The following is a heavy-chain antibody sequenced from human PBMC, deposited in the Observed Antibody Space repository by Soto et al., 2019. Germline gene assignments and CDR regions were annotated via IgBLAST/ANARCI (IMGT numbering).Heavy chain of an antibody. Sequence: PGESLKISCKGSGYSFTNYWIGWVRQMPGKGLEWMGIIYPGDSDTRYSPSFQGQVTISADWSISTAYLHWSSLRASDTAMYYRGRHPYGDYDVMGVWGQGTAVTVSS. CDR3: GRHPYGDYDVMGV. CDR2: IYPGDSDT. CDR1: GYSFTNYW. D-gene: IGHD4-17*01. V-gene: IGHV5-51*01. J-gene: IGHJ6*02.